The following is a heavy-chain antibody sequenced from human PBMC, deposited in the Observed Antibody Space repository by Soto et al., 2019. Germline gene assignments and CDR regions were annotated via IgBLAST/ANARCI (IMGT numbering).Heavy chain of an antibody. V-gene: IGHV3-48*01. D-gene: IGHD6-19*01. J-gene: IGHJ6*03. CDR1: GFTFSSYS. CDR2: ISSSSSTI. CDR3: ARYLKQWLASYYYYYYMAV. Sequence: PGGSLRLSCAASGFTFSSYSMNWVRQAPGKGLEWVSYISSSSSTIYYADSVKGRFTISRDNAKNSLYLQMNSLRAEDTAVYYCARYLKQWLASYYYYYYMAVWGKGTTVTVSS.